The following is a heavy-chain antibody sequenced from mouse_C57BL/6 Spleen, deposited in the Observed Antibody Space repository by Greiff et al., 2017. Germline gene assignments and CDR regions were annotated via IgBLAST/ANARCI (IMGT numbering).Heavy chain of an antibody. Sequence: QVQLKQSGAELARPGASVKLSCKASGYTFTSYGISWVKQRTGQGLEWIGEIYPRSGNTYYNEKFKGKDTLTADKSSSTAYMELRSLTSEDSAVYFCASPVVATSDYWGQGTTLTVSS. CDR2: IYPRSGNT. CDR3: ASPVVATSDY. V-gene: IGHV1-81*01. CDR1: GYTFTSYG. J-gene: IGHJ2*01. D-gene: IGHD1-1*01.